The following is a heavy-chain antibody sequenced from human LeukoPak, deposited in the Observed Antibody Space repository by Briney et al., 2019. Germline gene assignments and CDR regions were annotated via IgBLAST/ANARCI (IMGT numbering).Heavy chain of an antibody. CDR2: INAGNGNT. CDR3: ARDLPTVSWFDP. J-gene: IGHJ5*02. Sequence: ASVKVSCKASGYTFTSYAMHWVRQAPGQRLEWMGWINAGNGNTKYSQTFQGRVTITRDTSASTAYMELSSLRSEDTAVYYCARDLPTVSWFDPWGQGTLVTVSS. V-gene: IGHV1-3*01. D-gene: IGHD4-11*01. CDR1: GYTFTSYA.